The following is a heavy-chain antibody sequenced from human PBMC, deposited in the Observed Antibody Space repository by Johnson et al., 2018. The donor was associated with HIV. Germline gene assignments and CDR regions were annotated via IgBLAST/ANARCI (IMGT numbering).Heavy chain of an antibody. V-gene: IGHV3-9*01. Sequence: EVQLVESGGGLVQPGRSLRLSCAASGFTFDDYAMHWVRQVPGKGLEWVSGITWNSDTIGYVDSVKGRFTISRDNAKNSLYLQMNSLRAEDTAFYYCAHIEELKGPFDIWGQGTMVTVSS. CDR2: ITWNSDTI. CDR1: GFTFDDYA. CDR3: AHIEELKGPFDI. D-gene: IGHD2-21*01. J-gene: IGHJ3*02.